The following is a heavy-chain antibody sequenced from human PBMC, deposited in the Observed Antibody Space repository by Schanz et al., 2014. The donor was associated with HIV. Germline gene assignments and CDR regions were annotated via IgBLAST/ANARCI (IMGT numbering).Heavy chain of an antibody. CDR1: GFNFNSYG. J-gene: IGHJ4*02. CDR2: ISHDGTNK. CDR3: VKGERVGYRIEVTGPTFDY. Sequence: QVQLVESGGGVVQPGRSLRLSCVASGFNFNSYGMHWVRQAPGKALEWVAVISHDGTNKFYAGSVKDRFTISRDNAKNTLYVQIRSLRNEDTAVYYCVKGERVGYRIEVTGPTFDYWGQGTLVTVSS. D-gene: IGHD3-22*01. V-gene: IGHV3-30*18.